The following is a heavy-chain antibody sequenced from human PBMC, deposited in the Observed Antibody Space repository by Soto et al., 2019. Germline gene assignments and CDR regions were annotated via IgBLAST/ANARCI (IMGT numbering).Heavy chain of an antibody. CDR3: ARGGIQLSYAFDY. V-gene: IGHV4-4*07. D-gene: IGHD5-18*01. Sequence: SETLSPTCSLSATSVSNHYRSCIRQPAGNGLEQIGRIYTSVSTSYNPSPKRRVTMSMDTSQTQIYLNLTSVTAADTAVYYCARGGIQLSYAFDYWGQGIQVTVSS. J-gene: IGHJ4*02. CDR1: ATSVSNHY. CDR2: IYTSVST.